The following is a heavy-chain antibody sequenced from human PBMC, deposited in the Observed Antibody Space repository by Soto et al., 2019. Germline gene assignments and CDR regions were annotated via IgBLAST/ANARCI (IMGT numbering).Heavy chain of an antibody. J-gene: IGHJ3*02. Sequence: PGGSLRLSCAASGFTFSTYSMNWFRQAPGKGLEWVSYISSSSTTIYYADSVKGRFTISRDNAKNSLYLQMSSLRDEDTAVYYCARPVPRHDAFDIWGQGTMVTVSS. D-gene: IGHD6-6*01. V-gene: IGHV3-48*02. CDR1: GFTFSTYS. CDR3: ARPVPRHDAFDI. CDR2: ISSSSTTI.